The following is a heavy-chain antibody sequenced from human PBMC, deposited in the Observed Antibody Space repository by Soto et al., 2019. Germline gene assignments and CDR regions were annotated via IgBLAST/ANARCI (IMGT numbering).Heavy chain of an antibody. V-gene: IGHV5-51*01. CDR1: GYSFTSYW. CDR2: IYPGDSDT. J-gene: IGHJ4*02. Sequence: LKISCKGSGYSFTSYWIGWVRQMPGKGLEWMGIIYPGDSDTRYSPSFRGQVTISADKSTSTAYLKWSSLKASDTAMYYCARGDTGYCSSIACPFDYWGQGTLVTVSS. D-gene: IGHD2-2*01. CDR3: ARGDTGYCSSIACPFDY.